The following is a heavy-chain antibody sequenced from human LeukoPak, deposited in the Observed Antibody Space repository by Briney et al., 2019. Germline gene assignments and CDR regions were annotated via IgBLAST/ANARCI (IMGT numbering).Heavy chain of an antibody. Sequence: SETLSLTCTVSGGSISSYYWSWIRQPPGKGLEWIGYIYYSGSTNYNPSLKSRVTISVDTSKNQFSLKLSSVTAADTAVYYCAREHGDYPDDAFDIWAKGHWSPSLQ. J-gene: IGHJ3*02. CDR2: IYYSGST. D-gene: IGHD4-17*01. CDR3: AREHGDYPDDAFDI. CDR1: GGSISSYY. V-gene: IGHV4-59*01.